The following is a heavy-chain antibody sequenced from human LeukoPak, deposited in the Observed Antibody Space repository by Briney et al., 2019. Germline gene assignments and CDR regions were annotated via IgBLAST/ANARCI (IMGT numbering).Heavy chain of an antibody. J-gene: IGHJ3*02. Sequence: PGGSLRLSCAASGFTFSSYWMSWVRQAPGKGLEWVANIKQDGSEKYHLDSVKGRFTISRDNAKNSLYLQMNSLRVEDTAVYYCARDAPLEHSRTDAFDIWGQGTMVTVSS. V-gene: IGHV3-7*01. CDR3: ARDAPLEHSRTDAFDI. CDR1: GFTFSSYW. CDR2: IKQDGSEK. D-gene: IGHD1-14*01.